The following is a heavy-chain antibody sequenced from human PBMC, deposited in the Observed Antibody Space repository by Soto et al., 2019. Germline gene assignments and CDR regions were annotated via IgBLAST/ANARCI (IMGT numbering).Heavy chain of an antibody. D-gene: IGHD5-12*01. CDR2: IIPIFGTA. CDR3: ARARRDGYNDYYYYGMDV. J-gene: IGHJ6*02. Sequence: QVQLVQSGAEVKKPGSSVTVSCKASGGTFSSYAISWVRQAPGQGLEWMGGIIPIFGTANYAQKCQGRVTITADESTSTAYMELSSLRSEDTAVYYCARARRDGYNDYYYYGMDVWGQGTTVTVSS. CDR1: GGTFSSYA. V-gene: IGHV1-69*01.